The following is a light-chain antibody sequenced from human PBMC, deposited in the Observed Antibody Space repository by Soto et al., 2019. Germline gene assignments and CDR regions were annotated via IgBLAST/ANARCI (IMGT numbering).Light chain of an antibody. J-gene: IGKJ4*01. V-gene: IGKV1-39*01. CDR1: ENIIFY. Sequence: DIQMTQSPSSLSGSVGDRFTVTCRARENIIFYLNWYQHKPGTAPKLLIFAASRLQTGVPLRFSGSGSGTNFTLTISNLHPEDFATYSCQQTYRTPLTFGGGTKVDIK. CDR2: AAS. CDR3: QQTYRTPLT.